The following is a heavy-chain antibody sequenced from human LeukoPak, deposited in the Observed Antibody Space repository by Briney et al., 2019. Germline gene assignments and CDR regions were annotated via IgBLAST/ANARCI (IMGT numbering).Heavy chain of an antibody. CDR2: INPNIGDT. D-gene: IGHD3-16*01. CDR3: ATQRGSYLWGTDFDY. J-gene: IGHJ4*02. Sequence: VASVKVSCKASGYTFTGYYMHWVRQAPGQGLEWMGWINPNIGDTNYAQKLQGRVTMTRDTSIRTAYMELSRLRSDDTAVYYCATQRGSYLWGTDFDYWGQGTLVTVSS. CDR1: GYTFTGYY. V-gene: IGHV1-2*02.